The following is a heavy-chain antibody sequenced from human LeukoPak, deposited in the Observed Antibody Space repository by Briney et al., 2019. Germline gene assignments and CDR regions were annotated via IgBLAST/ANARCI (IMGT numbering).Heavy chain of an antibody. CDR1: GFTFTNYD. Sequence: SVKVSCKTSGFTFTNYDINWVRQASGQGLEWMGWMNPNSGNTGYTQKFQGRVAMTRDNSITTAYMELSSLRSEDTAVYYCVKESGAVFGPDYFDSWGRGTLVTVSS. D-gene: IGHD3-3*01. CDR3: VKESGAVFGPDYFDS. V-gene: IGHV1-8*01. J-gene: IGHJ4*02. CDR2: MNPNSGNT.